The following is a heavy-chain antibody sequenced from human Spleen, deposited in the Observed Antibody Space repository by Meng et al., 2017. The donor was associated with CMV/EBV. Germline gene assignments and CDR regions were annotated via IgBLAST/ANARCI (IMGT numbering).Heavy chain of an antibody. CDR3: ARRLGSSSSFGMDV. CDR1: GFTFSTFS. J-gene: IGHJ6*02. Sequence: GESLKISCAASGFTFSTFSMNWVRQAPGKGLEWISYITSSSATIYHSDSVKGRFTISRDNAKDSLYLQMSSLRAEDTAIYYCARRLGSSSSFGMDVWGQGTTVTVSS. D-gene: IGHD6-6*01. V-gene: IGHV3-48*04. CDR2: ITSSSATI.